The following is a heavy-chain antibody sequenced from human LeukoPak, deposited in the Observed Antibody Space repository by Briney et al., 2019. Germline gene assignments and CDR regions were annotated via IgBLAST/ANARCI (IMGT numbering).Heavy chain of an antibody. D-gene: IGHD3-22*01. CDR2: IYYSGST. CDR3: ASRDSSGPYYYYGMDV. CDR1: GGSISSYY. Sequence: PSETLSLTCTVSGGSISSYYWSWIRQPPGKGLEWIGYIYYSGSTNYNPSLKSRVTISVDTSKNQFSLKLSSVTAADTAVYYCASRDSSGPYYYYGMDVWGQGTTVTVSS. J-gene: IGHJ6*02. V-gene: IGHV4-59*08.